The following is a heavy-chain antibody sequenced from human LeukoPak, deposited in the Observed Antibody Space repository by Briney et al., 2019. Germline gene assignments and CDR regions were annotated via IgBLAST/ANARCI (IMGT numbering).Heavy chain of an antibody. CDR1: GFTFSSYA. V-gene: IGHV3-23*01. CDR3: AKVKSGSYAQNDY. Sequence: GGSLRLSCAASGFTFSSYAMSWVRQAPGKGLERVSTVSSSGGTTYYADSVKGRFTISRDNSKNTLYLQLSSLRAEDTAVYYCAKVKSGSYAQNDYWGQGTLVTVSS. J-gene: IGHJ4*02. D-gene: IGHD1-26*01. CDR2: VSSSGGTT.